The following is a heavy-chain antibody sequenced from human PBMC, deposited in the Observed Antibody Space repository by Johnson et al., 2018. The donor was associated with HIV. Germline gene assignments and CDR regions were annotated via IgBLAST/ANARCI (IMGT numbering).Heavy chain of an antibody. D-gene: IGHD4-17*01. CDR1: GFTFSSYA. J-gene: IGHJ3*02. CDR2: ISYAGSHN. Sequence: QVQLVESGGGVVHPGRSLRLSCSASGFTFSSYAMHWVRQAPGKGLEWVAVISYAGSHNYYADSVKGRFTISRDNSKNTLYLQMNSLRAEDTAVYYCARALTTDAFDIWGQGTMVTVSS. V-gene: IGHV3-30-3*01. CDR3: ARALTTDAFDI.